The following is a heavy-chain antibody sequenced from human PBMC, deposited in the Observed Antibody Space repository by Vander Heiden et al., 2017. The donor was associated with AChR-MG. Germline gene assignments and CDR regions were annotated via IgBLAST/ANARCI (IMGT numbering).Heavy chain of an antibody. CDR1: GFTFSSYA. D-gene: IGHD6-19*01. J-gene: IGHJ4*02. CDR2: ISGSTGYT. V-gene: IGHV3-23*01. Sequence: EVQLLESGGGLVQPGGSLRLSCAASGFTFSSYAMSWVRQAPGKGLEWVSAISGSTGYTYYADSVKGLFTISRDNSKNTLYLQMNSLRAEDTALYYCAKAGDSSGGPLDYWGQGTLVTVSS. CDR3: AKAGDSSGGPLDY.